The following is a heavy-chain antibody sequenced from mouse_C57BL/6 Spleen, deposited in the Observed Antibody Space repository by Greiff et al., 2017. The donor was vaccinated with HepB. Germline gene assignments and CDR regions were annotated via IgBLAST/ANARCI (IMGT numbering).Heavy chain of an antibody. D-gene: IGHD2-4*01. Sequence: VQLQQSGPELVKPGASVKISCKASGYAFSSSWMNWVKQRPGKGLEWIGRIYPGDGDTNYNGKFKGKATLTADKYSSTAYMQLSSLTSEDSAVYFCARDYEYYAMDYWGQGTSVTVSS. CDR3: ARDYEYYAMDY. CDR2: IYPGDGDT. V-gene: IGHV1-82*01. J-gene: IGHJ4*01. CDR1: GYAFSSSW.